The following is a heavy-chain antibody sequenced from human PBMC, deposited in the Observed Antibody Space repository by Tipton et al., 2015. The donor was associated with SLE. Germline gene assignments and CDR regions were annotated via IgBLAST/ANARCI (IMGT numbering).Heavy chain of an antibody. Sequence: QSGAEVKKPGASVKVSCKASGYTFTIYGISWVRQAPGQGLEWMGWIGSHCGTTNYAQKFQGRVTMTTDTSTSTAYMELRSLTSDASPVHYWAIIPAWQPPACEIWGQGTVVTVSS. J-gene: IGHJ3*02. CDR2: IGSHCGTT. CDR3: AIIPAWQPPACEI. CDR1: GYTFTIYG. D-gene: IGHD2-21*01. V-gene: IGHV1-18*01.